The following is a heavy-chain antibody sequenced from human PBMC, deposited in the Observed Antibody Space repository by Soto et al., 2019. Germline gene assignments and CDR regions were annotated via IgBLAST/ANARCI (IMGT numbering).Heavy chain of an antibody. J-gene: IGHJ4*02. D-gene: IGHD2-2*01. CDR1: GGTFSSYT. CDR3: AKACSSTSCYLV. CDR2: IIPILGIA. Sequence: QVQLVQSGAEVKKPGSSVKVSCKASGGTFSSYTISWVRQAPGQGLEWMGRIIPILGIANYAQKFQGSVTITADKSTSTSYMELSSLRSEDTAVYYCAKACSSTSCYLVWGQGTLVTVSS. V-gene: IGHV1-69*02.